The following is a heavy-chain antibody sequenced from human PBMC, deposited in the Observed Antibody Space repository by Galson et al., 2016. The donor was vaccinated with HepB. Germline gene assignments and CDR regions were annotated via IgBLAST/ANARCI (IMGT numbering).Heavy chain of an antibody. CDR3: ARVLGGYDFYP. J-gene: IGHJ5*02. Sequence: SVKVSCKASGFTFTAYGIRWVRQAPGQGLEWMGWINAYNGNTNYAQSFQGRVTMTTDTSTGTAYIELWNLRSDDTALYYCARVLGGYDFYPWGQGTLVTVSS. V-gene: IGHV1-18*01. D-gene: IGHD5-12*01. CDR1: GFTFTAYG. CDR2: INAYNGNT.